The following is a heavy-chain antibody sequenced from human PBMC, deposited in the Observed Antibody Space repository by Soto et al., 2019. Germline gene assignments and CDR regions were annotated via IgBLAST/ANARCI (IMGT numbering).Heavy chain of an antibody. CDR1: GYTFTSYG. V-gene: IGHV1-18*01. CDR3: ARVKWLVLNYYYGMDV. J-gene: IGHJ6*02. D-gene: IGHD6-19*01. Sequence: ASVKVSCKASGYTFTSYGISWVRQAPGQGLEWMGWISAYNGNTNYAQKLQGRVTMTTDTSTSTAYMELRSLRSDDTAVYYCARVKWLVLNYYYGMDVWGQGTTVTAP. CDR2: ISAYNGNT.